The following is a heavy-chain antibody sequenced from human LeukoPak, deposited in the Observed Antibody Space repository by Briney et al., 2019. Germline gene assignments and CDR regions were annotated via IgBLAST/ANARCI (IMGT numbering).Heavy chain of an antibody. D-gene: IGHD1-26*01. CDR1: GYTFTSYD. J-gene: IGHJ4*02. CDR2: MNPNRGNT. V-gene: IGHV1-8*01. Sequence: ASVKLSCKASGYTFTSYDINWGREATGQGLEWMGWMNPNRGNTGYAQKFQGRVTMTRNTSISTAYMELSSLRSEDTAVYYCARGEWSGSFDYWGQGNLVTVSS. CDR3: ARGEWSGSFDY.